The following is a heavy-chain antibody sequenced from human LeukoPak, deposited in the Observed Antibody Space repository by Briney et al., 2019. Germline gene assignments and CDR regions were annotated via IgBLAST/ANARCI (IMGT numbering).Heavy chain of an antibody. D-gene: IGHD6-19*01. CDR3: AKDPEYSSGWSDAFDI. CDR1: GFTFSNYA. J-gene: IGHJ3*02. Sequence: GGSLRLSCTASGFTFSNYAMSWVRQAPAKGLEWVSALSGSGDSSYYADSVKGRFSISRDNSKNMLYLQMNSLRAEDTAVYYCAKDPEYSSGWSDAFDIWGQGTMVTVSS. V-gene: IGHV3-23*01. CDR2: LSGSGDSS.